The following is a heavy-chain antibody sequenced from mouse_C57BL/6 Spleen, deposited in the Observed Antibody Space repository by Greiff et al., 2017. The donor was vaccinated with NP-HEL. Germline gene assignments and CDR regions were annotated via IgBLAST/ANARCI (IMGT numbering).Heavy chain of an antibody. Sequence: VQLQQPGAELVKPGASVKLSCKASGYTFTSYWMHWVKQRPGRGLEWIGRIDPNSGGTKYNEKFKSKATLTVDKPSSTAYMQLSSLTSEDSAVYYCARETTVVATRVGFAYWGQGTLVTVSA. V-gene: IGHV1-72*01. CDR1: GYTFTSYW. CDR3: ARETTVVATRVGFAY. J-gene: IGHJ3*01. CDR2: IDPNSGGT. D-gene: IGHD1-1*01.